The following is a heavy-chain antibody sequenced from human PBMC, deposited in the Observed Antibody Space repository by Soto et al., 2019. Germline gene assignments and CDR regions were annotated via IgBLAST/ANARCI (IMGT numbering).Heavy chain of an antibody. CDR3: ALEPTGTAGFDY. Sequence: QVQMVQSGAEVKNPGASVKVSCKASGHTFTGHHMHWVRQAPGQGLEWMGLIDLSIGYTTYAQKFQGRVTPTSDTSITTASMELRGLRSDATAVYYCALEPTGTAGFDYWGQGTLVTVSS. CDR1: GHTFTGHH. D-gene: IGHD2-21*02. J-gene: IGHJ4*02. CDR2: IDLSIGYT. V-gene: IGHV1-2*02.